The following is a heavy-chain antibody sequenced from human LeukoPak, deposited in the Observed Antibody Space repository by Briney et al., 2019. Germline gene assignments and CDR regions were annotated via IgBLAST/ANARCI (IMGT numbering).Heavy chain of an antibody. V-gene: IGHV3-48*03. CDR3: ARDNGDSSDY. CDR2: ISSGGSSI. J-gene: IGHJ4*02. Sequence: PGGSLRLSCAASGFTFDDYGMNWVRQAPGKGLEWISYISSGGSSIYYADSVKGRFTISRDNAKNSLYLQMNSLRAEDTAVYYCARDNGDSSDYWGQGTLVTVSS. CDR1: GFTFDDYG. D-gene: IGHD4-17*01.